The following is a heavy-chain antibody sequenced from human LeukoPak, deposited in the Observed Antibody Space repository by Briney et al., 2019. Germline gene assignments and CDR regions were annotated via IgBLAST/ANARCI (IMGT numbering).Heavy chain of an antibody. J-gene: IGHJ6*02. CDR3: ARTGGTAGSLDV. V-gene: IGHV4-31*03. Sequence: PSQTLSLTCTVSGGSISSGGYYWSWIRQHPGKGLEWIGEINHSGSTNYNPSLKSRVTISVDTSKNQFSLKLSSVTAADTAVYYCARTGGTAGSLDVWGQGTTVTVSS. CDR1: GGSISSGGYY. CDR2: INHSGST. D-gene: IGHD3-10*01.